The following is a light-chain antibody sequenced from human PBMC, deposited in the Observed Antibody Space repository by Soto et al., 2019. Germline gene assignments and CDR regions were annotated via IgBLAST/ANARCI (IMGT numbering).Light chain of an antibody. CDR3: QQYNSYSMS. CDR2: KAS. V-gene: IGKV1-5*03. J-gene: IGKJ1*01. CDR1: QSFSSW. Sequence: DIHMTQSPSSVSASVGDGVTITCRASQSFSSWLAWYQHKPGKAPKLLIYKASSLESGVPSRFSGSGSGTEFTLTISSLQPDDFATYYCQQYNSYSMSFGQGTKVDIK.